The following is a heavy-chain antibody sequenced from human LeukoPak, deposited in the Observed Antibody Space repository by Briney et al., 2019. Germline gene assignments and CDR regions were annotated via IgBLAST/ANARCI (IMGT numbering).Heavy chain of an antibody. CDR1: GGSFSGYY. J-gene: IGHJ5*02. CDR3: ASPHPYYYDSSGYPLAS. V-gene: IGHV4-34*01. Sequence: SETLSLTCAVYGGSFSGYYWSWIRQPPGKGLEWIGEINHSGSTNYNPSLKSRVTISVDTSKNQFSLRLSSVTAADTAVYYCASPHPYYYDSSGYPLASWGQGTLVTVSS. D-gene: IGHD3-22*01. CDR2: INHSGST.